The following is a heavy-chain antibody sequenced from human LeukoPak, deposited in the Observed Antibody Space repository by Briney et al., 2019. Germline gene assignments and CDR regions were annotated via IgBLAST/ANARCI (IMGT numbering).Heavy chain of an antibody. J-gene: IGHJ4*02. Sequence: SQTLSLTCTVSGGSISSGDYYWSWIRQPPGKGLEWIGYIYYSGSTYYNPSLKSRVTISVDTSKNQFSLKLSSVTAADTAVYYCARDLGWVGQLWSYFDYWGQGTLVTVSS. V-gene: IGHV4-30-4*01. CDR1: GGSISSGDYY. D-gene: IGHD5-18*01. CDR2: IYYSGST. CDR3: ARDLGWVGQLWSYFDY.